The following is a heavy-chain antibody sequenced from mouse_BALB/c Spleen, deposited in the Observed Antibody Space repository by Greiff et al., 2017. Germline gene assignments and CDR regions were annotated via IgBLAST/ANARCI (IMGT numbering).Heavy chain of an antibody. D-gene: IGHD1-1*01. CDR2: ISSGSSTI. Sequence: EVKLMESGGGLVQPGGSRKLSCAASGFTFSSFGMHWVRQAPEKGLEWVAYISSGSSTIYYADTVKGRFTISRDNPKNTLFLQMTSLRSEDTAMYYCARSGLVYGSSVTFAYWGQGTLVTVSA. CDR3: ARSGLVYGSSVTFAY. J-gene: IGHJ3*01. CDR1: GFTFSSFG. V-gene: IGHV5-17*02.